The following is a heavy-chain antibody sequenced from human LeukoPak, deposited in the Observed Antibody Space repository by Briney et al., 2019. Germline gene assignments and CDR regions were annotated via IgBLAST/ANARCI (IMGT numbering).Heavy chain of an antibody. D-gene: IGHD4-17*01. Sequence: SETLSLTCAVSGGSFSGYYWTWIRQPPGKVLEWIGEINHSGSANYNPSLKSRVTIDTSKNQFSLKLSSVTAADTAVYYCARGQGTVTTHWGQGTLVTVSS. V-gene: IGHV4-34*01. CDR1: GGSFSGYY. J-gene: IGHJ4*02. CDR2: INHSGSA. CDR3: ARGQGTVTTH.